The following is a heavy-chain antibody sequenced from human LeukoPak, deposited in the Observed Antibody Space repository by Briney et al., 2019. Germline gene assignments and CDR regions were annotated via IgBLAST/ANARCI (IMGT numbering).Heavy chain of an antibody. CDR1: GLAFSAYK. D-gene: IGHD2-15*01. Sequence: PGGSMRLFCAASGLAFSAYKMHWVRQAPRKGLVWVSRISTDGYTTDYADFVQGRFTASRDNTKNTWSLEMNSLRAEDTAVYYCVVGGSPGYWGQGTLVTVSS. CDR3: VVGGSPGY. CDR2: ISTDGYTT. J-gene: IGHJ4*02. V-gene: IGHV3-74*01.